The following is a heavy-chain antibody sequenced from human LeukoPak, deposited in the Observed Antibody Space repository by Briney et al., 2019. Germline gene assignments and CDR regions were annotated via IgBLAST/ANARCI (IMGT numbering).Heavy chain of an antibody. V-gene: IGHV4-59*01. D-gene: IGHD3-16*02. CDR3: ARVKNYVWGSYRFDY. CDR1: GXSISSYY. J-gene: IGHJ4*02. Sequence: PSETLSLTRTVSGXSISSYYGSWIRQPPGKGLEWIGYIYYSGSTNYNPSLKSRVTISVDTSKNQFSLKLSSVTAADTAVYYCARVKNYVWGSYRFDYWGQGTLVTVSS. CDR2: IYYSGST.